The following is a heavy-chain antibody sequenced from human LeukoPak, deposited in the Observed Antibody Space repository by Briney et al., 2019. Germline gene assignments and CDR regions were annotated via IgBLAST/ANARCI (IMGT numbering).Heavy chain of an antibody. J-gene: IGHJ6*02. CDR1: GYTFTGYY. CDR2: IDPNSGGT. CDR3: ARDASFVPAAINYYYGMDV. V-gene: IGHV1-2*04. Sequence: ASVKVSCKASGYTFTGYYMHWVRQAPGQGLEWMGWIDPNSGGTNYAQEFQGWVTMTRDTSISTAYMELSRLRSDDTAVYYCARDASFVPAAINYYYGMDVWGQGTTVTVPS. D-gene: IGHD2-2*01.